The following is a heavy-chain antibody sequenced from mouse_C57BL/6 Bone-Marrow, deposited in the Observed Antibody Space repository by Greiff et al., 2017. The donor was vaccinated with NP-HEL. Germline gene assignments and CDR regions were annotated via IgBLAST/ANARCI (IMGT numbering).Heavy chain of an antibody. CDR1: GYSITSGYD. CDR2: ISYSGST. Sequence: EVKLMESGPGMVKPSQSLSLTCTVTGYSITSGYDWHWIRHFPGNKLEWMGYISYSGSTNYNPSLKRRISITHDTSKNHFFLKLNSVTTEDTATYYCEGDSSGPAWFAYWGQGTLVTVSA. D-gene: IGHD3-2*02. J-gene: IGHJ3*01. CDR3: EGDSSGPAWFAY. V-gene: IGHV3-1*01.